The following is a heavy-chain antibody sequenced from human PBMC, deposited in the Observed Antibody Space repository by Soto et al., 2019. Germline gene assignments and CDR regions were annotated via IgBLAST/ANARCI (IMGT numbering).Heavy chain of an antibody. J-gene: IGHJ4*02. CDR1: GGSISSYY. Sequence: SETLSLTCTVSGGSISSYYWSWIRQPPGKGLEWIGYIYYSGSTNYNPSLKSRVTISVDTSKNQFSLKLSSVTAADTAVYYCASLRFYYCSGDPRLLFDYWGRGTLVPVSS. CDR2: IYYSGST. D-gene: IGHD2-15*01. CDR3: ASLRFYYCSGDPRLLFDY. V-gene: IGHV4-59*08.